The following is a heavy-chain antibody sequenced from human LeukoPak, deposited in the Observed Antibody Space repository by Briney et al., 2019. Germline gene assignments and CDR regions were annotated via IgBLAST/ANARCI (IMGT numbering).Heavy chain of an antibody. V-gene: IGHV4-59*01. CDR1: GGSISSYY. CDR2: IYYSGST. J-gene: IGHJ4*02. D-gene: IGHD3-22*01. Sequence: PSETLSLTCTVSGGSISSYYWSWIRQPPGKGLEWIGYIYYSGSTNYNPSLKSRVTISVDTSKNQFSLKLSSVTAADTAVYYCARGPYCSGYYYVQAFDYWGQGTLVTVSS. CDR3: ARGPYCSGYYYVQAFDY.